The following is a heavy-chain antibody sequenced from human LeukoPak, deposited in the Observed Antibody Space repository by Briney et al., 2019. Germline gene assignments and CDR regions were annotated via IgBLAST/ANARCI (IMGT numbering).Heavy chain of an antibody. CDR3: ARNGIAAAAPPYYFDY. CDR2: VYYSGST. V-gene: IGHV4-59*08. Sequence: TSETLSLTCTVSGGSISSYHWSWIRQPPGKELEWIGHVYYSGSTNYNPSLKSRVTISVDTSKNQFSLKLSSVTAADTAVYYCARNGIAAAAPPYYFDYWGQGTLVTVSS. D-gene: IGHD6-13*01. J-gene: IGHJ4*02. CDR1: GGSISSYH.